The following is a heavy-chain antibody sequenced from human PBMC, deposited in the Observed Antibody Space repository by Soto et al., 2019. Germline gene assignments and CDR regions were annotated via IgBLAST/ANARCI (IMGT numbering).Heavy chain of an antibody. J-gene: IGHJ4*02. Sequence: PSETLSVTCTVSGGSISSYYWSWIRQPPGKGLEWIGYIYYSGSTNYNPSLKSRVTISVDTSKNQFSLKLSSVTAADTAVYYCARVGSSGYPFDYWGQGTLVTVSS. CDR1: GGSISSYY. V-gene: IGHV4-59*01. D-gene: IGHD3-22*01. CDR2: IYYSGST. CDR3: ARVGSSGYPFDY.